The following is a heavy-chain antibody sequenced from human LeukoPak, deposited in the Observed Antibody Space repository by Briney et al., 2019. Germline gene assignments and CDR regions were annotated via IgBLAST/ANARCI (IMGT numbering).Heavy chain of an antibody. Sequence: SVTLSLTCTVSGGSITSSSYYWGWIRQPPGKGLEWIGSVYYSGNTYYNSSLKSRVTISVDTSKNQFSLKLSSVTAADTAIYYCTREYGFMTTVFHAFDIWGQGTMVTVSS. CDR3: TREYGFMTTVFHAFDI. D-gene: IGHD4-17*01. CDR1: GGSITSSSYY. V-gene: IGHV4-39*07. J-gene: IGHJ3*02. CDR2: VYYSGNT.